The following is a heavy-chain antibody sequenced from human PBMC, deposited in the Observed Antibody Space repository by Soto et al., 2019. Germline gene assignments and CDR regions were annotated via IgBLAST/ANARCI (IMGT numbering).Heavy chain of an antibody. V-gene: IGHV4-34*01. J-gene: IGHJ4*02. Sequence: PSETLSLTCAVYGGSFSSYYWTWIRQPPGTGLEWIGEINHSGSTNYNPSLKSRVTISVDTSKNQFSLKLTSVTAADTAVYYCARDNLTVLFDYGGQGTLVTVYS. CDR1: GGSFSSYY. CDR3: ARDNLTVLFDY. D-gene: IGHD2-8*02. CDR2: INHSGST.